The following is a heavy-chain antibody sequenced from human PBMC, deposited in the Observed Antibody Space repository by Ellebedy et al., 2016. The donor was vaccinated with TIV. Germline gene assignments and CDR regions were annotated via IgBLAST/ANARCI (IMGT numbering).Heavy chain of an antibody. CDR1: GASFSHYY. Sequence: SETLSLTXAVYGASFSHYYWSWIRLPPGKELEWIGEINHSGSTYYNPSLKSRVSMSVDRSKNQFSLKLNSLSAADTAVYFCARGRGGSYSIPFDVWGQGALVTVSS. J-gene: IGHJ4*02. D-gene: IGHD1-26*01. V-gene: IGHV4-34*01. CDR2: INHSGST. CDR3: ARGRGGSYSIPFDV.